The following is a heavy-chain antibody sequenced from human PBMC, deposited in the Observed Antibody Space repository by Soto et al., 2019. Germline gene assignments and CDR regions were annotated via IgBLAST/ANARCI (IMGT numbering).Heavy chain of an antibody. J-gene: IGHJ6*02. CDR3: ARDCSSTSCYPHYYYGMDV. Sequence: SVKVSCKASGGTFSSYAISWVRQAPGQGLEWMGGIIPIFGTANYAQKFQGRVTITADKSTSTAYMELSSLRSEDTAVYYCARDCSSTSCYPHYYYGMDVWGQGTTVTVSS. CDR2: IIPIFGTA. D-gene: IGHD2-2*01. CDR1: GGTFSSYA. V-gene: IGHV1-69*06.